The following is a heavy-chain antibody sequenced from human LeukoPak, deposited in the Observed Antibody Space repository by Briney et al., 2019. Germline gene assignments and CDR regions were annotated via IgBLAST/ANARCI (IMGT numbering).Heavy chain of an antibody. J-gene: IGHJ4*02. CDR1: GGSISSYY. V-gene: IGHV4-4*07. CDR3: ARENSGSYREFDY. Sequence: SETLSLTCTVSGGSISSYYWSWIRQPAGKGLEWIGRIYTSGSTNYNASPKSGVRMSVDTSKNQFSLKLSSVTDADTAVFYCARENSGSYREFDYWGQGTLVTVSS. D-gene: IGHD1-26*01. CDR2: IYTSGST.